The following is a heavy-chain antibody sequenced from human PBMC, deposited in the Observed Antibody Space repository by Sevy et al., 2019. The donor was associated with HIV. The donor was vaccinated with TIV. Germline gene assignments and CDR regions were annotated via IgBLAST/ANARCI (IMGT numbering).Heavy chain of an antibody. CDR3: AKGIEMATKHNWFDP. J-gene: IGHJ5*02. CDR2: ISGSGGST. CDR1: GFTFSSYA. Sequence: GGSLRLTCAASGFTFSSYAMSWVRQAPGKGLEWVSAISGSGGSTYYADSVKGRFTISRDNSKNTLYLQMNSLRAEDTAVYYCAKGIEMATKHNWFDPWGQGTLVTVSS. D-gene: IGHD5-12*01. V-gene: IGHV3-23*01.